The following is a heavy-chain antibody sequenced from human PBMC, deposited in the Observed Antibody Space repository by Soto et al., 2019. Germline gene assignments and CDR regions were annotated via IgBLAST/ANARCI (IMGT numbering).Heavy chain of an antibody. CDR3: ARAAGLY. CDR1: GLTVSSNY. D-gene: IGHD3-10*01. J-gene: IGHJ4*02. V-gene: IGHV3-66*01. CDR2: IYSDGTT. Sequence: EVQLVESGGGLVQPGGSLRLSCAASGLTVSSNYMSWVRQAPGKGLEWLSVIYSDGTTYYGESVKGRFTISRDNSKNTLYLQMTSLRAEDTAVYYCARAAGLYWGQGTLVSVSS.